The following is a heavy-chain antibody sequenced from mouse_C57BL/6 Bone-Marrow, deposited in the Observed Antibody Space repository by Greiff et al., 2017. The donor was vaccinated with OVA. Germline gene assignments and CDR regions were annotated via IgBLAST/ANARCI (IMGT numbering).Heavy chain of an antibody. CDR2: IAPSDSYI. CDR3: AHYGSILYLHY. Sequence: QVQLQQPGAELVRPGTSVKLSCTASGYTFTNYWMHWVQQRPGQGLEWIGVIAPSDSYINYNQKFKGRATLTVDTSSSTAYMHLSSLASEDSAVYYGAHYGSILYLHYWGQGTSLTVSS. V-gene: IGHV1-59*01. D-gene: IGHD1-1*01. CDR1: GYTFTNYW. J-gene: IGHJ2*02.